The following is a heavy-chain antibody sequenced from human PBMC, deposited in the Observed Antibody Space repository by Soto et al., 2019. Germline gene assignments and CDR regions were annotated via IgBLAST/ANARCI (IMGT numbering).Heavy chain of an antibody. CDR3: ARDRGSDDPIDL. D-gene: IGHD2-15*01. CDR1: GFSFSSYG. V-gene: IGHV3-33*01. Sequence: QVQLVESGGGVVQPGTSLRLSCAASGFSFSSYGMHWVRQAPGKGLDWVAVIWHDGAHIEYADSVKGRFTVSRDNSKSLLYRKMNSLRAEDMAVYHCARDRGSDDPIDLWGQGTLVTVSS. J-gene: IGHJ4*02. CDR2: IWHDGAHI.